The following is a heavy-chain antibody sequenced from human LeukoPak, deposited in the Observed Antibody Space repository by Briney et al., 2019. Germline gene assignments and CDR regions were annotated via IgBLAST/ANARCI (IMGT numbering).Heavy chain of an antibody. V-gene: IGHV3-33*03. J-gene: IGHJ2*01. CDR3: IGVVVPSAFWHFDL. CDR2: ISVDGSKR. Sequence: GTSLRLSCAMSGFTLTLYGFHWVRQAPGEGLEWVAVISVDGSKRYYGDSVKGRFNISRDASKNTVFLQMNSLTVEDTTVDYCIGVVVPSAFWHFDLWGRGTLVTVSS. CDR1: GFTLTLYG. D-gene: IGHD2-2*01.